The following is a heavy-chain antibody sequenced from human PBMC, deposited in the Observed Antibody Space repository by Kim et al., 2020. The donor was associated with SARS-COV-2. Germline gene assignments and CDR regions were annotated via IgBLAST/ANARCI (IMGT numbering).Heavy chain of an antibody. V-gene: IGHV3-15*01. D-gene: IGHD1-26*01. Sequence: GGSLRLSCAASGVTFSNVWMSWVRQAPGKGLEWVGRIKSKTDGGTADCAAPVKGRFTISRDDSKNTLYLQMNSLETEDTAVYYCTTWELLRWGPGTLVTVSS. CDR1: GVTFSNVW. CDR3: TTWELLR. CDR2: IKSKTDGGTA. J-gene: IGHJ4*02.